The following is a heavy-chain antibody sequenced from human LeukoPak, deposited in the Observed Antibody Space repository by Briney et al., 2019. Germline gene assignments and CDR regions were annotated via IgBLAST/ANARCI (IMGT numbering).Heavy chain of an antibody. CDR1: GYTFTGYY. CDR2: INPNSGGT. J-gene: IGHJ6*02. Sequence: ASVKVSCTASGYTFTGYYMHWVRQAPGQGLEWMGWINPNSGGTNYAQKFQGRVTMTRDTSISTAYMELSRLRSDDTAVYYCARTDTAMVNIGMDVWGQGTTVTVSS. CDR3: ARTDTAMVNIGMDV. D-gene: IGHD5-18*01. V-gene: IGHV1-2*02.